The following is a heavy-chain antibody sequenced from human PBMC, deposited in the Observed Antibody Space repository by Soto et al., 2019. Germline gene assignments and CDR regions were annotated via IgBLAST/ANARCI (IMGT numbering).Heavy chain of an antibody. CDR2: ISYDGSNK. V-gene: IGHV3-30*18. CDR3: AKDYSYGRSYDY. Sequence: QVQLVESGGGVVPPGRSLRLSCAASGFTFSSYGMHWVRQAPGKGLEWVAVISYDGSNKYYADSVKGRFTISRDNSKNTLYLQMNSLRAEDTAVYYCAKDYSYGRSYDYWGQGTLVTVSS. D-gene: IGHD5-18*01. J-gene: IGHJ4*02. CDR1: GFTFSSYG.